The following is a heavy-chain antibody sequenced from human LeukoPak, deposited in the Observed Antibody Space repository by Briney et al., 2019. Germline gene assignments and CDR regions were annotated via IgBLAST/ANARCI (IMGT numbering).Heavy chain of an antibody. V-gene: IGHV3-48*03. D-gene: IGHD5-24*01. Sequence: GGSLRLSCAASGFTFSSYEMNWVRQAPGQGLEWVAYISSSGTTVYYADSVKGRITISRDNAKNSLFLQMNSLRAEDTAVYYCARERWVDYWGQGTLVTVSP. CDR1: GFTFSSYE. J-gene: IGHJ4*02. CDR2: ISSSGTTV. CDR3: ARERWVDY.